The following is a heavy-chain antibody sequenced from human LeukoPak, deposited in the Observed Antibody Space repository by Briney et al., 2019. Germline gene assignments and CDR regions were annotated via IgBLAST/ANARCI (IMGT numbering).Heavy chain of an antibody. CDR1: GGSISSYY. CDR3: ARLYYYGMDV. J-gene: IGHJ6*04. Sequence: SETLSLTCTVSGGSISSYYWSWIRQPPGKGLEWIGYIYYSGSTNYNPSLKSRVTISVDTSKNQFSLKLSSATAADTAVYYCARLYYYGMDVWDKGTTVTVSS. V-gene: IGHV4-59*01. CDR2: IYYSGST.